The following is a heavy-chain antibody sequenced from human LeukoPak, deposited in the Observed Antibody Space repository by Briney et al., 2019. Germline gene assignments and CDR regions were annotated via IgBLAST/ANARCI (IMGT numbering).Heavy chain of an antibody. CDR3: ARSFRVGSRPTDY. V-gene: IGHV1-2*02. CDR1: GYTFTGYY. D-gene: IGHD1-26*01. Sequence: ASVKVSCTASGYTFTGYYMHWVRQAPGQGLEWMGWINPNSGGTNYAQKFQGRVTMTRDTSISTAYMELSRLRSDDTAVYYCARSFRVGSRPTDYWGQGTLVTVSS. J-gene: IGHJ4*02. CDR2: INPNSGGT.